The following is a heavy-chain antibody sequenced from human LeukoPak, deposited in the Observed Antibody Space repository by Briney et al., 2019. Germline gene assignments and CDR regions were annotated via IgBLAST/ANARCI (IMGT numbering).Heavy chain of an antibody. CDR1: GGSISSSSYY. D-gene: IGHD3-16*01. J-gene: IGHJ4*02. Sequence: KPSETLSLTCTVSGGSISSSSYYWGWIRQPPGKGLEWIGSIYYSGSTYYNPSLKSRVTISVDTSKNQFSLRLSSVTAADTAVYYCARRVSGGPFDSWGQGTLVTVSS. CDR2: IYYSGST. CDR3: ARRVSGGPFDS. V-gene: IGHV4-39*01.